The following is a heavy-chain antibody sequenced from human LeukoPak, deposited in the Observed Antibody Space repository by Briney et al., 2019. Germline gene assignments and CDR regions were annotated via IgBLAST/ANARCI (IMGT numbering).Heavy chain of an antibody. V-gene: IGHV4-59*12. CDR3: ARASYGSGSYYVVNFDY. CDR1: ADSIRNFY. D-gene: IGHD3-10*01. CDR2: IYQGGNT. J-gene: IGHJ4*02. Sequence: SETLSLTCTVSADSIRNFYWNWIRQSPGKGLEWIGYIYQGGNTNYNPSLKSRLTMSIDTSKNQFSLNLSSVTAADTAVYYCARASYGSGSYYVVNFDYWGQGALVTVSS.